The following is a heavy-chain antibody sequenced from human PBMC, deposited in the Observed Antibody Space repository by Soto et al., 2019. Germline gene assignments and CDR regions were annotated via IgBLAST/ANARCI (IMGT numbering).Heavy chain of an antibody. CDR2: ISGSGGST. V-gene: IGHV3-23*01. D-gene: IGHD6-13*01. CDR1: GFTFSSYA. J-gene: IGHJ3*02. CDR3: AKGRYSSSWDDAFDI. Sequence: PGGSLRLSCAAAGFTFSSYARSWVRKTPGKGLEWVSAISGSGGSTYYADSVKGRFTISRDNSKNTLYLQMNSLRAEDTAVYYCAKGRYSSSWDDAFDIWGQGTMVTVSS.